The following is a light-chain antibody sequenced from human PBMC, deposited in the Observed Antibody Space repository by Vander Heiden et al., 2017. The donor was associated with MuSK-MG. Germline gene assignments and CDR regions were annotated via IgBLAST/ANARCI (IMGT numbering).Light chain of an antibody. Sequence: EIVMTQSPATLSVSPGERATLSCRASQSVSTNLAWYQQKPGQAPRLLIYDASTRATGIPARFSGSGSGTEFTLTISSLQSEDFAVYYCQQYNTWPDTLGQGTRLEIK. V-gene: IGKV3-15*01. J-gene: IGKJ5*01. CDR1: QSVSTN. CDR2: DAS. CDR3: QQYNTWPDT.